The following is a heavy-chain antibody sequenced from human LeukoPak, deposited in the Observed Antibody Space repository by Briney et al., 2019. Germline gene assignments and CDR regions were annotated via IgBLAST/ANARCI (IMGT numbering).Heavy chain of an antibody. D-gene: IGHD5-12*01. CDR1: GYSISSGYY. CDR3: ARGIVDIVATIPYGMDV. Sequence: SETLSLTCTVSGYSISSGYYWGWIRQPPGKGLEWIGSINDSGNTYYNPSLKSRVAISVDTSKNQFSLNLSSVTAADTAVYYCARGIVDIVATIPYGMDVWGQGTTVTVSS. V-gene: IGHV4-38-2*02. CDR2: INDSGNT. J-gene: IGHJ6*02.